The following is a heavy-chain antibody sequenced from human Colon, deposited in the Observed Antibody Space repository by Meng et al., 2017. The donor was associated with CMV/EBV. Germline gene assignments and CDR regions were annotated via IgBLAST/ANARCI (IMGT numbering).Heavy chain of an antibody. Sequence: GGSLRLSCAASGFSFTSYWLSWVRQAPGKGLEWVASIKPDGTEEHYVDSVKGRFTISRDNAKNSLYLQMNSLRGEATAVYYCATGRTIFGVVTPGPYYFDHWGQGSLVTVSS. CDR1: GFSFTSYW. V-gene: IGHV3-7*01. CDR3: ATGRTIFGVVTPGPYYFDH. D-gene: IGHD3-3*01. CDR2: IKPDGTEE. J-gene: IGHJ4*02.